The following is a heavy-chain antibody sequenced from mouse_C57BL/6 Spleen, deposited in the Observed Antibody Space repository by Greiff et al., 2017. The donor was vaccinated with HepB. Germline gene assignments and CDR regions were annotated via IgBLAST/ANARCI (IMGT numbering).Heavy chain of an antibody. CDR2: INSDGGST. CDR1: EYEFPSHD. D-gene: IGHD4-1*01. Sequence: EVKLVESGGGLVQPGESLKLSCESNEYEFPSHDMSWVRKTPEKRLELVAAINSDGGSTYYPDTMERRFIISRDNTKKTLYLQMSSLRSEDTALYYCASPLTGRGYWYFDVWGTGTTVTVSS. J-gene: IGHJ1*03. CDR3: ASPLTGRGYWYFDV. V-gene: IGHV5-2*01.